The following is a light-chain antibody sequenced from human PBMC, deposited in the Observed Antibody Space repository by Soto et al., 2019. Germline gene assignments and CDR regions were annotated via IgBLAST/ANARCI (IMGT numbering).Light chain of an antibody. V-gene: IGKV2-28*01. CDR2: LGS. Sequence: DIVMTQSPLSLPVTPGEPASISCTSSQSLHNNGDNYLDWYLQKPGQSPQLLIYLGSNRASGVPDRFSGSGSGTYFTLRISRVEAEDVGVYYCMQGLQTPIMFGQGTRLEIK. J-gene: IGKJ5*01. CDR3: MQGLQTPIM. CDR1: QSLHNNGDNY.